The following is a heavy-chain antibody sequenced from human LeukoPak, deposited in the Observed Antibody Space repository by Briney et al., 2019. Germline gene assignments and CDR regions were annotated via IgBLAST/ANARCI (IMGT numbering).Heavy chain of an antibody. D-gene: IGHD3-22*01. CDR3: AKATKSIVVDNYFDY. CDR2: ISANGGGT. Sequence: PGGSLRLSCAASGFTFSIYAMSWVRQAPGKGLEWVSSISANGGGTYYADSVKGRFTVSRDNSQNTLYLQMNSLRAEDTAVYYCAKATKSIVVDNYFDYWGQGTLVTVSS. CDR1: GFTFSIYA. J-gene: IGHJ4*02. V-gene: IGHV3-23*01.